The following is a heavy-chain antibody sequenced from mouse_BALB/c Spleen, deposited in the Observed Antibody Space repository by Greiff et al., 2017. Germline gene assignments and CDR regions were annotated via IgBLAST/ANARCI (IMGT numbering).Heavy chain of an antibody. Sequence: DLVKPGASVKLSCKASGYTFTSYWINWINQRPGQGLEWIGRIAPGSGSTYYNEMFKGRATLTVDTSSSTAYIQLSSLSSEDSAVYFCAKEESYDGYAMDYWGQGTSVTVSS. J-gene: IGHJ4*01. CDR3: AKEESYDGYAMDY. CDR2: IAPGSGST. CDR1: GYTFTSYW. V-gene: IGHV1S41*01. D-gene: IGHD2-12*01.